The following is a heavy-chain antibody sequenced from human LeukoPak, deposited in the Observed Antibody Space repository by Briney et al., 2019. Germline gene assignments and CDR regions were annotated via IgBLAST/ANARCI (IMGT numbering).Heavy chain of an antibody. J-gene: IGHJ4*02. V-gene: IGHV3-64D*09. CDR3: VKVAPGELLFDY. CDR1: GFTFSSYA. Sequence: PGESLRLSCSASGFTFSSYAMHWVRQAPGKGLEYVSAISSNGGSTYYADSVKGRFTISRDNSKNTLYLQVSSLRAEDTAVYYCVKVAPGELLFDYWGQGTLVTVSS. D-gene: IGHD1-26*01. CDR2: ISSNGGST.